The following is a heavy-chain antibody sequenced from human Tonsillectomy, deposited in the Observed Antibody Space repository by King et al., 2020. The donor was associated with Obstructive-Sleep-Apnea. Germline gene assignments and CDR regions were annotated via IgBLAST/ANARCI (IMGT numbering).Heavy chain of an antibody. CDR1: GFTFRDQY. CDR2: TRNKANNYTT. CDR3: ARAYYDMLTGYYGMAV. Sequence: EFQLVQSGGGLVQPGGSLRLSCASSGFTFRDQYMDWVPPAPGKGLEGVGRTRNKANNYTTEYAPSVKGRFTISRNHSKNSLYLQVNSLKTEEPAGYYCARAYYDMLTGYYGMAVWGQGTTVTVSS. D-gene: IGHD3-9*01. V-gene: IGHV3-72*01. J-gene: IGHJ6*02.